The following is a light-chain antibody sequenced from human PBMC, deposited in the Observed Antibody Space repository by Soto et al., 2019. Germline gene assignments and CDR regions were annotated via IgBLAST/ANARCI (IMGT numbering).Light chain of an antibody. CDR1: QSISSNF. CDR2: GES. J-gene: IGKJ1*01. CDR3: QKYGGSHRK. V-gene: IGKV3-20*01. Sequence: ESVLPPSPGTLSFSPVEVAPLSCRASQSISSNFLAWYKQKRGQAPRLLIHGESNRATGIPDRFSGSGSGKDFTITITRMENEDLEVYYCQKYGGSHRKFGHG.